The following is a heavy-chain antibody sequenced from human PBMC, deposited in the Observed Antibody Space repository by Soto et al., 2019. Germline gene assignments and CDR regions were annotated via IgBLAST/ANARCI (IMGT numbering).Heavy chain of an antibody. Sequence: GGSLRLSCAASGFTFSSYCMHWVRQAPGKGLEWVAVISYDGSNKYYADSVKGRFTISRDNSKNTLYLQMNSLRAEDTAVYYCAKMGDYGDPFDYWGQGTLVTVSS. CDR1: GFTFSSYC. V-gene: IGHV3-30*18. J-gene: IGHJ4*02. CDR2: ISYDGSNK. CDR3: AKMGDYGDPFDY. D-gene: IGHD4-17*01.